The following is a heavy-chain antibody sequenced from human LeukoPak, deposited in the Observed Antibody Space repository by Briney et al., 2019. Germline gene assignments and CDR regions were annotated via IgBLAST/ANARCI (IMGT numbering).Heavy chain of an antibody. CDR1: GGSVSSGSYY. CDR3: ARVPKYFDL. J-gene: IGHJ2*01. CDR2: INHRGST. Sequence: PSETLSLTCTVSGGSVSSGSYYWSWIRQPPGKGLEWIGEINHRGSTNYNPSLKSRVTISVDTSKNQFSLKLSSVTAADTAVYYCARVPKYFDLWGRGTLVTVSS. V-gene: IGHV4-39*07.